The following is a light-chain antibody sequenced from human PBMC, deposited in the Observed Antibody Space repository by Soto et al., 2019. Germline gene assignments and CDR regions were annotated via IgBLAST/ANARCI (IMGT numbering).Light chain of an antibody. CDR1: QSVSSSY. CDR3: QQYGSSPTWS. Sequence: EIVLTQSPGTLSSSPGERATLSCRASQSVSSSYLACYQQKPGQAPSLLIYGAYSRATGIPDRFSGSGSGTDFTLTISRVEPDDFAVYYCQQYGSSPTWSFGQRTKVEIK. J-gene: IGKJ1*01. CDR2: GAY. V-gene: IGKV3-20*01.